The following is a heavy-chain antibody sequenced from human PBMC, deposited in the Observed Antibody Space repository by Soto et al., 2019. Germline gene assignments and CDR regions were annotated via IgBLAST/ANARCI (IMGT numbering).Heavy chain of an antibody. CDR1: GYTFTSYG. V-gene: IGHV1-18*01. CDR3: ASEYCYGSGGAK. J-gene: IGHJ4*02. CDR2: ISAYNGNT. Sequence: QVQLVQSGAEAKKPGASVKVSCKASGYTFTSYGISWVRQAPGQGLEWMGWISAYNGNTNYAQKLQGRVTMTTDTPTPTAYIELRSLRSDGTAVYYWASEYCYGSGGAKWGQGAVVTVSS. D-gene: IGHD3-10*01.